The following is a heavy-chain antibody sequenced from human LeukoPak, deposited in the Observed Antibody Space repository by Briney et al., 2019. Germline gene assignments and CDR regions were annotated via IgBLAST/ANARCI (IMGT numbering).Heavy chain of an antibody. D-gene: IGHD3-10*01. V-gene: IGHV4-59*01. Sequence: SETLSLTCTVSGGSISSYYWSWIRQPPGKGLEWIGYIYYSGSTNYNPSLKSRVTISVDTSKIQFSLKLSSVTAADTAVYYCARDRALWFGDYGMDVWGQGTTVTVSS. CDR2: IYYSGST. J-gene: IGHJ6*02. CDR3: ARDRALWFGDYGMDV. CDR1: GGSISSYY.